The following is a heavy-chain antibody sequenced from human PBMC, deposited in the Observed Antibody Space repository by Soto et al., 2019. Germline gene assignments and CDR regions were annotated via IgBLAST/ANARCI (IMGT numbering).Heavy chain of an antibody. D-gene: IGHD2-2*01. Sequence: QVQLVESGGGVVQPGRSLRLSCAASEFTFSPYAMHWVRQAPGKGLEWVAVISYDGNNQYYADSVKGRFTISRDTAKNTLYLEMNSLRTEHTAMYYFAIEIFTSPLPDRGMDVWGQGTTVIVSS. V-gene: IGHV3-30-3*01. J-gene: IGHJ6*02. CDR2: ISYDGNNQ. CDR3: AIEIFTSPLPDRGMDV. CDR1: EFTFSPYA.